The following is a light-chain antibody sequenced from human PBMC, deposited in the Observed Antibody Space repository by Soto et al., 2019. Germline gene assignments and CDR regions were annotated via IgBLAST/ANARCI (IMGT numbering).Light chain of an antibody. CDR2: KAS. CDR3: QQYVM. V-gene: IGKV1-5*03. Sequence: DIQMTQFPSTLSASVGDTVTITCRASRSDSTWLAWYQQIPGGAPKLLIYKASILESGVPSRFSGSGSGTEFILTNTSLQPEDFATYNWQQYVMFGPGTKVDIK. J-gene: IGKJ1*01. CDR1: RSDSTW.